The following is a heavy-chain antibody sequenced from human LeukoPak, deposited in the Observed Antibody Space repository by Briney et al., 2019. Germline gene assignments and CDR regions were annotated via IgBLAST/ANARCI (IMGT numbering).Heavy chain of an antibody. J-gene: IGHJ3*02. CDR3: ATGSGRYFDVDAFDI. D-gene: IGHD3-9*01. Sequence: GASVKVSCKASGYTLTNNGISWVRQAPGQGLEWMGWTSVDNGNIKNINYAQNFQGRVTIIADTSTSTAYMELRSLRSDDTAVYYCATGSGRYFDVDAFDIWGQGTMVTVSS. V-gene: IGHV1-18*01. CDR2: TSVDNGNIKNI. CDR1: GYTLTNNG.